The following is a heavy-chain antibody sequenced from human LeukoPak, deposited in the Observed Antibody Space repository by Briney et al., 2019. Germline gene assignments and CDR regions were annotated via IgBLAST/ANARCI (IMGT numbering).Heavy chain of an antibody. CDR3: ARNYYDSSGSDAFDI. D-gene: IGHD3-22*01. V-gene: IGHV3-21*01. CDR2: ISSSSSYI. J-gene: IGHJ3*02. Sequence: GGSLRLSCAASGFTFSSYSMNWVRQAPGKGLEWVSSISSSSSYIYYADSVKGRFTISRDNSKNTLYLQMGSLRAEDMAVYYCARNYYDSSGSDAFDIWGQGTMVTVSS. CDR1: GFTFSSYS.